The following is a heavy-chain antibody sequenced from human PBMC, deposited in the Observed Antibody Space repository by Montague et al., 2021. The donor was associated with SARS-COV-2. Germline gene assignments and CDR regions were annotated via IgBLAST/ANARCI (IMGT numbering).Heavy chain of an antibody. V-gene: IGHV4-39*07. CDR1: GGSISSNIYY. CDR2: IYYSGNS. Sequence: SETLSLTCTVSGGSISSNIYYWGWIRQSPGKGLEWIGSIYYSGNSYYNPSLKSRITIAVDTSKNQFSLKLSSVTAADTAVYYCARGCRSWNVGGFDHWGQGTLVTVSS. D-gene: IGHD6-13*01. J-gene: IGHJ5*02. CDR3: ARGCRSWNVGGFDH.